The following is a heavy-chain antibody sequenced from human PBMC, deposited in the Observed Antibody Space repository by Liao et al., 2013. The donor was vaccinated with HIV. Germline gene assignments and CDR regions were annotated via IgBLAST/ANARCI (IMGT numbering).Heavy chain of an antibody. J-gene: IGHJ4*02. V-gene: IGHV4-4*07. Sequence: LSLTCNFSGDSISDYYWSWIRQSAEKGLEFIGRVYNSGNSKYHPSLQSRVTMSVDRTRRQISLKINSVTAADTAVYFCAGHRSSWYPDFWGQGTLVTVSS. CDR1: GDSISDYY. CDR3: AGHRSSWYPDF. D-gene: IGHD6-13*01. CDR2: VYNSGNS.